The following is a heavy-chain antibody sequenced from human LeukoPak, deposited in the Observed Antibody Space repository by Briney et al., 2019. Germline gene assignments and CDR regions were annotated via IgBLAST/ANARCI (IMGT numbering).Heavy chain of an antibody. CDR3: AKDRLQGYYYGMDV. J-gene: IGHJ6*02. V-gene: IGHV3-30*18. CDR2: MSNDGINK. CDR1: GFTFSNHG. Sequence: TGGSLRLSCAASGFTFSNHGMHWVRQAPGEGLEWVAVMSNDGINKYYGDFVKGRFTISRDNSKNTLYLQMNSLRVEDTAVYYCAKDRLQGYYYGMDVWGQGTTVTASS. D-gene: IGHD2-15*01.